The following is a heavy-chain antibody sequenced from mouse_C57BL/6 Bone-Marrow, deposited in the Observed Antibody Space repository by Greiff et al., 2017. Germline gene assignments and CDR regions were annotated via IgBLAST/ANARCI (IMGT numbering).Heavy chain of an antibody. J-gene: IGHJ2*01. D-gene: IGHD2-1*01. V-gene: IGHV1-52*01. CDR3: ARGYYGNYGDY. CDR1: GYTFTSYW. CDR2: IDPSDSET. Sequence: VQLQQPGAELVRPGSSVKLSCKASGYTFTSYWMHWVKQRPIQGLEWIGNIDPSDSETHYNQKFKDKATLTVEKSSSTAYMQLSSLTSEDSAVYYCARGYYGNYGDYWGQGTTLTVSS.